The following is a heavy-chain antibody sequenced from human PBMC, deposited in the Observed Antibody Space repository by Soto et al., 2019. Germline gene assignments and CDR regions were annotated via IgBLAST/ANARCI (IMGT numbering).Heavy chain of an antibody. V-gene: IGHV4-31*03. Sequence: SETLSLTCTVSGGSISSGGYYWSWIRQHPGKGLEWIGYIYYSGSTYYNPSLKSRVTISVDTSKNQFSLKLSSVTAADTAVYYCARDRVRTTVAYYYYYMDVWGKGTTVTVSS. J-gene: IGHJ6*03. CDR2: IYYSGST. CDR3: ARDRVRTTVAYYYYYMDV. CDR1: GGSISSGGYY. D-gene: IGHD3-10*01.